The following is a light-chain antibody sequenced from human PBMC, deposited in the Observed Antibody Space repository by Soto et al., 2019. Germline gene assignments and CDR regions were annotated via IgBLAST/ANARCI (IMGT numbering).Light chain of an antibody. J-gene: IGKJ1*01. CDR2: AAS. V-gene: IGKV1-39*01. Sequence: DIQMTQSPSSLSASVGDRVTITCRAGQSISSFLSWYQQKPRKAPKLLIYAASSLQTGVPSRFSGSGSGTDFTLTISRLQPEDFATYYCQQSYRTWTFGQGTKVEI. CDR1: QSISSF. CDR3: QQSYRTWT.